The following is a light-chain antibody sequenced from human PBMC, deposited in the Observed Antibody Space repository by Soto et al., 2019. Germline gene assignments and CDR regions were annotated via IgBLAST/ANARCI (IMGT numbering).Light chain of an antibody. CDR2: RAS. CDR3: QHYSTFSDT. CDR1: QSIGDW. J-gene: IGKJ3*01. Sequence: DVQRAQSPSTLSASVGDRVTITCRASQSIGDWLAWFQQKPGKAPALLIYRASYLESGVPSRFSGSGSGTEFTLTISSLQPDDFSTYYCQHYSTFSDTVGPGTIVEIK. V-gene: IGKV1-5*03.